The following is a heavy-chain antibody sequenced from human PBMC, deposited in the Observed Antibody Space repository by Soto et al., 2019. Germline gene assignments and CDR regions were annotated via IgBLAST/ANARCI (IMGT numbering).Heavy chain of an antibody. CDR3: ARLGAYYQALDL. J-gene: IGHJ5*02. D-gene: IGHD2-21*01. Sequence: PCTVVGGSSGPIDGRWIRKPPGKGLEWVGYIYYGGSTSYNPSLKSRVTISLETSKSQFSLRLSSVTAAATAVYYCARLGAYYQALDLWGTGTLDTVFS. CDR2: IYYGGST. CDR1: GGSSGPID. V-gene: IGHV4-59*08.